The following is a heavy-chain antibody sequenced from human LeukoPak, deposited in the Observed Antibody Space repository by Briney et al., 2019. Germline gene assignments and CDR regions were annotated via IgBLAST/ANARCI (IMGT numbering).Heavy chain of an antibody. CDR2: INWKGGST. CDR1: GFIFDDYG. J-gene: IGHJ6*03. D-gene: IGHD3-10*01. Sequence: GGSLRLSCAASGFIFDDYGMSWVRQAPGKGLEWVSGINWKGGSTGYADSVKGRFTVSRDNSKNTLYLQMNSLRAEDTAVYYCARSFGSGISYSDYYYMDVWGKGTTVTISS. CDR3: ARSFGSGISYSDYYYMDV. V-gene: IGHV3-20*04.